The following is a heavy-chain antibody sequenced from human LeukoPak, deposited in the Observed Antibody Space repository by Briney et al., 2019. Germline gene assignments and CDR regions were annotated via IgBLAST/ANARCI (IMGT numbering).Heavy chain of an antibody. D-gene: IGHD2-2*02. J-gene: IGHJ3*02. Sequence: ASVKVSCKASGYTFTSYGISWVRQAPGQGLEWMGWIRAYNGNTNYAQKLKGRVTMTTDKSTSTAYMELRSLRSDDTAVYYCARAAIPRDAFDIWGQGTMVTVSS. CDR2: IRAYNGNT. CDR3: ARAAIPRDAFDI. CDR1: GYTFTSYG. V-gene: IGHV1-18*01.